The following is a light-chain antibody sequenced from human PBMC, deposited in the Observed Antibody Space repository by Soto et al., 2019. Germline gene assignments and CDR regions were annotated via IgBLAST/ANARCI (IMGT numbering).Light chain of an antibody. Sequence: QPVLTQPPSVSGAPGQRVTISCTGSSSNIGAGYDVHWYQQLPRTAPKLLIYNNNNRPSGVPDRFSGSKSGTSASLAITGLQAEDEADYYCQSYDSSLSGSVFGGGTKVTVL. CDR3: QSYDSSLSGSV. V-gene: IGLV1-40*01. J-gene: IGLJ2*01. CDR1: SSNIGAGYD. CDR2: NNN.